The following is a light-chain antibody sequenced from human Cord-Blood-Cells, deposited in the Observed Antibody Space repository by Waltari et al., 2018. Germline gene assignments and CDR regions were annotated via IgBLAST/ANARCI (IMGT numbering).Light chain of an antibody. CDR3: QSYDSSLSGSVV. CDR2: SNS. V-gene: IGLV1-40*01. Sequence: QSVLTQPPSVSGAPGQRVTISCTGRRPHIGAGYDVHWYQQLPGKAAKLLIYSNSNRPSGVPDRFSGSKSGTSASLAITGLQAEDEADYYCQSYDSSLSGSVVFGGGTKLTVL. J-gene: IGLJ2*01. CDR1: RPHIGAGYD.